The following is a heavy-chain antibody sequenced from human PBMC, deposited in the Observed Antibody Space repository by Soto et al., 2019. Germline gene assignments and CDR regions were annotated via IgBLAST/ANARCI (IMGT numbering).Heavy chain of an antibody. CDR3: ARDGDSADYGY. D-gene: IGHD2-21*02. Sequence: QVQLVQSGAEVKRPGSSVKVSCKASGDTFGRNAIHWVRQAPGQGLEWMGGIIPMFPTTSYARKFRDRLTITADKSTSTAYMEMTSLRSEDTAVYYCARDGDSADYGYWGQGTLVTVSS. CDR1: GDTFGRNA. V-gene: IGHV1-69*06. J-gene: IGHJ4*02. CDR2: IIPMFPTT.